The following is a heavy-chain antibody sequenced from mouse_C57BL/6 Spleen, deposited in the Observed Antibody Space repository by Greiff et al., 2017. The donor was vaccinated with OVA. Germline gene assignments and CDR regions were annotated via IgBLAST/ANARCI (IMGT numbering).Heavy chain of an antibody. D-gene: IGHD2-1*01. CDR2: INPNNGGT. J-gene: IGHJ2*01. V-gene: IGHV1-18*01. CDR3: ARWGRGNYGFFDY. CDR1: GYTFTDYN. Sequence: EVQLQESGPELVKPGASVKIPCKASGYTFTDYNMDWVKQSHGKSLEWIGDINPNNGGTIYNQKFKGKATLTVDKSSSTAYMELRSLTSEDTAVYYCARWGRGNYGFFDYWGQGTTLTVSS.